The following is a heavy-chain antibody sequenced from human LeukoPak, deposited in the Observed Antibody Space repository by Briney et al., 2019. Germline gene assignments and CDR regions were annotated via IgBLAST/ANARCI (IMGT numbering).Heavy chain of an antibody. CDR1: GYTFTGYY. J-gene: IGHJ5*02. Sequence: ASVKVSCKASGYTFTGYYMHWLRQATGQGLEWMGWINPDSGGTNYAQKVQGRVTMTRDTSISTAYMELSRLRSDVTAVYYCARWYYDSSGYYLYNWFDPWGQGTLVTVSS. CDR2: INPDSGGT. D-gene: IGHD3-22*01. V-gene: IGHV1-2*02. CDR3: ARWYYDSSGYYLYNWFDP.